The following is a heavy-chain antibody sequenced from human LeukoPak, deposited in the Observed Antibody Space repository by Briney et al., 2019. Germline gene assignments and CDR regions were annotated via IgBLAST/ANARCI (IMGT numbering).Heavy chain of an antibody. D-gene: IGHD6-19*01. J-gene: IGHJ4*02. V-gene: IGHV4-39*01. CDR3: AGRPFNSGLNYFKY. CDR2: IYYGGST. CDR1: GGSIISSSYY. Sequence: SETLSLTCTVSGGSIISSSYYWGWIRQPPGKGLEWIGNIYYGGSTDYSPSLKSRVTMSIDTSKNQFSLKLSSVTAADTAVYYCAGRPFNSGLNYFKYWGQGTLVTVSS.